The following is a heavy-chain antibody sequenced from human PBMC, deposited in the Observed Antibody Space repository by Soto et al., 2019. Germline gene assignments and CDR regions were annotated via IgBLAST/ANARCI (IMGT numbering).Heavy chain of an antibody. J-gene: IGHJ4*02. V-gene: IGHV3-30-3*01. D-gene: IGHD1-1*01. CDR2: ISYDGSNK. Sequence: QVQLVESGGGVVQPGRSLRLSCAASGFTFSSYAMHWVRQAPGKGLEWVAVISYDGSNKYCADSVKGRFTSSRDNSKNTLYLQMSSVTAEDTAVYYCASPRLSSDGTTPIEYWGQGTLVTVSS. CDR1: GFTFSSYA. CDR3: ASPRLSSDGTTPIEY.